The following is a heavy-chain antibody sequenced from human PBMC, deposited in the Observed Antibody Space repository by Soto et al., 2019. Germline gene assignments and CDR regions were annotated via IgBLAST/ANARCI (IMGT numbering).Heavy chain of an antibody. V-gene: IGHV3-11*01. CDR2: ISSSGSVI. CDR3: ARGRGRGYCSSSNCEHGMDY. Sequence: GGSLRLSCTASGFTFSDYYMTWIRQAPGKGLEWISYISSSGSVIYYADSVKGRFTISRDNAKNSLYLQMNNLGDEDTAVYYCARGRGRGYCSSSNCEHGMDYWGQGTQVTVSS. D-gene: IGHD2-2*01. CDR1: GFTFSDYY. J-gene: IGHJ4*02.